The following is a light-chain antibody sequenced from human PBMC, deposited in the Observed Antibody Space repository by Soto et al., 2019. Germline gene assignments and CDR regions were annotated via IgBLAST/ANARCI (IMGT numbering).Light chain of an antibody. J-gene: IGKJ3*01. CDR2: GAS. Sequence: EIVMTQSPATLSVSPGERATLSCRASQSVSSNLAWYQQKPGQAPRLLIYGASTSATGIPASFSGSGSGTEFTLTNRSLQSEDFAVYYCQQYNNWPLTYGPGTKVDI. CDR1: QSVSSN. V-gene: IGKV3-15*01. CDR3: QQYNNWPLT.